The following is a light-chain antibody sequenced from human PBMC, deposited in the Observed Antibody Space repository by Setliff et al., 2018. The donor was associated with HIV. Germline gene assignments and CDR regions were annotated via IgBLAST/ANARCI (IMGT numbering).Light chain of an antibody. CDR2: DVS. CDR3: TSYTSSFTYV. CDR1: NSDVGGYNY. V-gene: IGLV2-14*01. J-gene: IGLJ1*01. Sequence: QSALAQPASVSGSPGQSITISCTGTNSDVGGYNYVSWYQQHPGKAPKLMIFDVSRRPSGVSNRFSGSKSGNTASLTISGLQAEDEADYYCTSYTSSFTYVFGSETKVTV.